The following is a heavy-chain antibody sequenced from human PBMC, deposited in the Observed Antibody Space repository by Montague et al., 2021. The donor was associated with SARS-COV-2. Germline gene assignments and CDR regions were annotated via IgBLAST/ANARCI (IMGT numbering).Heavy chain of an antibody. CDR1: GGSISSGDYY. V-gene: IGHV4-30-4*01. CDR3: ARIGGWSSGY. CDR2: TYNSDRT. J-gene: IGHJ4*02. Sequence: QTLSLTCTVSGGSISSGDYYWNWIRQPPGKGLEWIGYTYNSDRTNYNPSLKSRISISVDTSRNQLSLRLSSVTAADTAVYYCARIGGWSSGYWGQGTLVTVSS. D-gene: IGHD1-26*01.